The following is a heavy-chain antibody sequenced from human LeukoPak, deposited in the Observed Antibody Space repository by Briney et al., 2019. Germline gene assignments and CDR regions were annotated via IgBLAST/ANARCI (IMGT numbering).Heavy chain of an antibody. J-gene: IGHJ5*02. CDR1: GGSISSSSYY. D-gene: IGHD2-15*01. CDR2: IYYSGRT. V-gene: IGHV4-39*01. CDR3: ARPGRSGGSPGWFDP. Sequence: SETLSLTCTVSGGSISSSSYYWGWIRQPPGKGLEWIGSIYYSGRTYYNTFLKRRVTISVDTSKNQFSLKLSSVTAADTAVYYCARPGRSGGSPGWFDPWGQGTLVTVSS.